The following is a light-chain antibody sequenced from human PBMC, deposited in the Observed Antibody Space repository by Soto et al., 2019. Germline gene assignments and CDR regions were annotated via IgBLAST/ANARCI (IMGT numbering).Light chain of an antibody. J-gene: IGLJ1*01. V-gene: IGLV2-14*01. CDR2: EVT. CDR3: SSYTITNTLV. CDR1: TNDIGGYDY. Sequence: QSALTQPASVSGSPGQSITISCSGGTNDIGGYDYVSWFQHYPGKAPKLMIYEVTNRPSGVSDRFSGSRSGNTASLTISGLQAEDEADYYCSSYTITNTLVFGSGTKVTVL.